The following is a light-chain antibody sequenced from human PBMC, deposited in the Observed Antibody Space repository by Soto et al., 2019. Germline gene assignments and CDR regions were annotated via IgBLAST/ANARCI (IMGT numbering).Light chain of an antibody. CDR2: AAS. J-gene: IGKJ5*01. Sequence: DIQMTQSPSSLSASLGDTISITCRSFQTISKSLNWYQLRSGKAPKLLIYAASTLESGVPSRFSATVSGTEFSLTITSLQPEDFATYYCQQLFDSPITFGQGTRLEIK. V-gene: IGKV1-9*01. CDR1: QTISKS. CDR3: QQLFDSPIT.